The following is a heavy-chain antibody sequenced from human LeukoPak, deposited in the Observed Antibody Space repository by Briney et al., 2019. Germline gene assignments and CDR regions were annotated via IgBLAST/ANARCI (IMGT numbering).Heavy chain of an antibody. D-gene: IGHD3-10*01. CDR3: ARASHYGSGSYGYYYYMDV. J-gene: IGHJ6*03. Sequence: PWGSLRLSCAASGFTFSDYYMSWIRQAPGKGLEWVSYISSSGSTIYYADSVKGRFTISRDNAKNSLYLQMNSLRAEDTAVYYCARASHYGSGSYGYYYYMDVWGKGTTVTVSS. CDR2: ISSSGSTI. CDR1: GFTFSDYY. V-gene: IGHV3-11*01.